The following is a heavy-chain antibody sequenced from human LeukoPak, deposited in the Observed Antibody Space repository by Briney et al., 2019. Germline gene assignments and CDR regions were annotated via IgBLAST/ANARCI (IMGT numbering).Heavy chain of an antibody. V-gene: IGHV3-23*01. D-gene: IGHD2-15*01. CDR3: ARDHGIVVVVAATPGFFGY. J-gene: IGHJ4*02. Sequence: GGSLRLSCAASGFTFSSYAMSWVRQAPGKGLERVSGISGSGGSTHYADSVKGRFTISRDNSKNTLYLQMNSLRDEDTAVYYCARDHGIVVVVAATPGFFGYWGQGTLVTVSS. CDR1: GFTFSSYA. CDR2: ISGSGGST.